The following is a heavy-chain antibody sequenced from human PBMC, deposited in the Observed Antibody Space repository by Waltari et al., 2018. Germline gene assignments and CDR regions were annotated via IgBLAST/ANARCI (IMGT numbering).Heavy chain of an antibody. Sequence: QVQLVQSGAEVRKPGASVKVSCKASGYIFTDYYIQWVRQAPGRGPEWMGWIDPNSDNTNYAQQFQGRVTMTRDTSSSTAYMELSSLTSDDTAVYYCAKENTKILLWQGWFDPWGQGTLVTVSS. D-gene: IGHD3-22*01. V-gene: IGHV1-2*02. CDR2: IDPNSDNT. CDR3: AKENTKILLWQGWFDP. J-gene: IGHJ5*02. CDR1: GYIFTDYY.